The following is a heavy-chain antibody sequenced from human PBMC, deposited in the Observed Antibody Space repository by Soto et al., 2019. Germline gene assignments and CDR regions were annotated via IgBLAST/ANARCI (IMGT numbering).Heavy chain of an antibody. CDR2: ISFDGSKK. CDR1: GFTFSRYG. Sequence: QVQLVESGGGVVQPGRSLRLSCVASGFTFSRYGMHWVRQAPGKGLEWVVFISFDGSKKYYVDSVKGRFTISRDNSKNTLYLQMNSLRVEDTAVYYCAKGRHDSSDYYSALDYWGQGNLVSVSS. J-gene: IGHJ4*02. CDR3: AKGRHDSSDYYSALDY. D-gene: IGHD3-22*01. V-gene: IGHV3-30*18.